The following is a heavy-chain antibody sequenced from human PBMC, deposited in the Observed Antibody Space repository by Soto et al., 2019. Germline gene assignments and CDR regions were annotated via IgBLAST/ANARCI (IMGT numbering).Heavy chain of an antibody. CDR1: GGTFSRNA. Sequence: QVQLVQSGAEVKKSGSSVKVSCKAAGGTFSRNAISWVRQVPGQGLEWMGGIIPVFGTINYAQKFQGRLTIIADESTSTDNMGLSSLRSEDTAVYYCAREPGIAVAGPVPYGMDVWGQGTTVTVSS. J-gene: IGHJ6*02. D-gene: IGHD6-19*01. V-gene: IGHV1-69*12. CDR2: IIPVFGTI. CDR3: AREPGIAVAGPVPYGMDV.